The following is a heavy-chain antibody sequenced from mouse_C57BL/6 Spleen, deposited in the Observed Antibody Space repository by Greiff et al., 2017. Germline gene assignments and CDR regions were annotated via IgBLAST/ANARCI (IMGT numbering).Heavy chain of an antibody. D-gene: IGHD4-1*01. V-gene: IGHV5-6*01. Sequence: DVQLVESGGDLVKPGGSLKLSCAASGFTFSSYGMSWVRQTPDKRLEWVATISSGGSYTYYPDSVKGRFTISRDNAKNTLYLQMGSLKSEDTAMYYCARPGLTGTFWFAYWGQGTLVTVSA. J-gene: IGHJ3*01. CDR3: ARPGLTGTFWFAY. CDR1: GFTFSSYG. CDR2: ISSGGSYT.